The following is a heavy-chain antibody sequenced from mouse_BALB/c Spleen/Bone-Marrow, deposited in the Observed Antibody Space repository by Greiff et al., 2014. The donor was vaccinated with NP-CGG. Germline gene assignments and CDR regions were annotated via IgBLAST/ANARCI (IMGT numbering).Heavy chain of an antibody. Sequence: QVQLKEPGPGLVAPSQSLSITCTVSGFSLTSYGVHWVRQPPGEGLEWLGVIWAGGSTNYNSALMSRLSISKDNSKSQVFLKMDSLQTDDTAMYYCARVYLWYFDVWGAGTTVTVSS. V-gene: IGHV2-9*02. CDR2: IWAGGST. CDR1: GFSLTSYG. CDR3: ARVYLWYFDV. D-gene: IGHD2-3*01. J-gene: IGHJ1*01.